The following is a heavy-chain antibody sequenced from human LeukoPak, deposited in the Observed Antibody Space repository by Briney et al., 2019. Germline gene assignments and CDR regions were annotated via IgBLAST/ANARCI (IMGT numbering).Heavy chain of an antibody. V-gene: IGHV4-39*01. D-gene: IGHD3-22*01. CDR3: ARVLSSGYWVDP. CDR1: GGSTTSSSYH. Sequence: SETLSLTCTVSGGSTTSSSYHWVWIRQPPGEGLEWIGSMFHGGSTYDNPSLKSRVTIPGDASKNQLSLKLTSVIATDTAVYYCARVLSSGYWVDPWGQGTLVTVSS. J-gene: IGHJ5*02. CDR2: MFHGGST.